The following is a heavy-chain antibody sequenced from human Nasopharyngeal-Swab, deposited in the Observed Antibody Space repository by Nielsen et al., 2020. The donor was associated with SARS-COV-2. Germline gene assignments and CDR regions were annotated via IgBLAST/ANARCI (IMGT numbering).Heavy chain of an antibody. CDR1: GGSFTSYY. CDR3: ARGLSGVVPAPILGLGSFYSYYYMDV. D-gene: IGHD2-2*01. Sequence: SETLSLTCVVYGGSFTSYYWGWIRQPPGKGLEWIAEINHSGNTHYDPSLKSRVTMSVDTSKNQFSLRLSSVTAADTAVYYCARGLSGVVPAPILGLGSFYSYYYMDVWGKGTTVTVSS. CDR2: INHSGNT. J-gene: IGHJ6*03. V-gene: IGHV4-34*01.